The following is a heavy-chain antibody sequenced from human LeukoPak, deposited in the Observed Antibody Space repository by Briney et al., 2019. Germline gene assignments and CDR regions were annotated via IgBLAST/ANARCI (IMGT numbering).Heavy chain of an antibody. CDR2: FDPEDGET. Sequence: GASVKVSCKVSGYTLTELSMHWVRQAPGKGLEWMGGFDPEDGETIYAQKFQGRVTMTEDTSTDTAYMELSSLRSEDTAVYYCATQGSYYGSGSWAFDIWGQGTMVTVSS. CDR1: GYTLTELS. CDR3: ATQGSYYGSGSWAFDI. J-gene: IGHJ3*02. V-gene: IGHV1-24*01. D-gene: IGHD3-10*01.